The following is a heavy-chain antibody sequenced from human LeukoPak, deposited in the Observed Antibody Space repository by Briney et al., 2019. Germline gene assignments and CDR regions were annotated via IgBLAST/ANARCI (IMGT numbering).Heavy chain of an antibody. D-gene: IGHD1-14*01. CDR3: ARGTGSPPYYYYYMDV. V-gene: IGHV1-69*05. CDR2: IIPMYGTT. Sequence: SVKVSCKASGGTFNSYAISWVRQAPGQGLEWMGGIIPMYGTTHYAQKFQGRVTITTDESTSTAYMELSSLRSEDTAVYYCARGTGSPPYYYYYMDVWGKGTTVTVSS. CDR1: GGTFNSYA. J-gene: IGHJ6*03.